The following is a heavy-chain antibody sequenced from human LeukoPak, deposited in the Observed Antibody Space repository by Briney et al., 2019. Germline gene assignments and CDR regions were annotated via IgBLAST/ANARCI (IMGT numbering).Heavy chain of an antibody. J-gene: IGHJ4*02. D-gene: IGHD6-19*01. CDR1: GFTLSSYA. CDR3: ARDQTVAGD. V-gene: IGHV3-66*01. Sequence: GGSLRLSCAASGFTLSSYAMSWVRQAPGKGLEWVSVIYTDGNTYYADSVKGRFTISRDNSKNTVYLQMNSLRAEDTAVYYCARDQTVAGDWGQGTLVTVSS. CDR2: IYTDGNT.